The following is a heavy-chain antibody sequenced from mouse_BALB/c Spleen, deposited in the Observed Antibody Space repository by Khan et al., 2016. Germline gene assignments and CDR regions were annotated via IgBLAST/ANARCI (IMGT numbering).Heavy chain of an antibody. V-gene: IGHV9-3-1*01. CDR2: INTYSGEP. Sequence: QIQLVQSGPELKKPGETVKISCKASGYTFTNYGMTWVKQAPGKGLKWMGWINTYSGEPTYADDFKGRFAFSLETSASTAYLQINNLKNEDTATXCCARLDYHRYCHLAYWGEWTQVTGSA. CDR3: ARLDYHRYCHLAY. D-gene: IGHD2-14*01. J-gene: IGHJ3*01. CDR1: GYTFTNYG.